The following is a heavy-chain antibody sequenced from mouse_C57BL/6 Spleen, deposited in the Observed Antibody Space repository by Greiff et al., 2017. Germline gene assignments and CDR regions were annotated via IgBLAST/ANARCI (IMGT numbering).Heavy chain of an antibody. D-gene: IGHD4-1*01. CDR3: ARGLANWALAWFAY. V-gene: IGHV1-54*01. Sequence: VQLQQSGAELVRPGTSVKVSCKASGYAFTNYLIEWVKQRPGQGLEWIGVINPGSGGTNYNEKFKGKATLTADKSSSTAYMQLSSLTSEDSAVYCCARGLANWALAWFAYWGQGTLVTVSA. CDR1: GYAFTNYL. CDR2: INPGSGGT. J-gene: IGHJ3*01.